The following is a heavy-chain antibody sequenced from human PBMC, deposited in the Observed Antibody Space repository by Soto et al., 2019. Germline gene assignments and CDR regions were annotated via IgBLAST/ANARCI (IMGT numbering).Heavy chain of an antibody. J-gene: IGHJ3*01. CDR3: ARPTSGYYHGAFDV. V-gene: IGHV1-69*01. CDR1: GGSFGSDT. CDR2: IVPIFGTP. D-gene: IGHD3-22*01. Sequence: QVQLMQSGGEVKKPGSSVKVSCKASGGSFGSDTVSWLRQAPGQGLEWMGGIVPIFGTPNYAQKFQGRVTIIADESTNTAYMELSSLTSEDSAVYFCARPTSGYYHGAFDVWGQGTMVTVSS.